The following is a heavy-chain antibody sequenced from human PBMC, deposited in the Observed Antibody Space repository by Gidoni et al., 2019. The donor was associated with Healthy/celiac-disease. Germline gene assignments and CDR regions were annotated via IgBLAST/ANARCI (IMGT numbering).Heavy chain of an antibody. CDR2: ISGSGGST. CDR3: AKVGGSGSYYSVGCFDY. V-gene: IGHV3-23*01. Sequence: EVQLLESGGGLVQPGGSLRLSCAASGFTFSSYAMSWVRQAPGKGLEWVSAISGSGGSTYYADSVKGRFTISRDNSKNTLYLQMNSLRAEDTAVYYCAKVGGSGSYYSVGCFDYWGQGTLVTVSS. CDR1: GFTFSSYA. D-gene: IGHD3-10*01. J-gene: IGHJ4*02.